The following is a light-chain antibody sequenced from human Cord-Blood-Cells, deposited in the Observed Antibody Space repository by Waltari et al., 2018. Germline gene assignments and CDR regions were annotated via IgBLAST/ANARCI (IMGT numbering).Light chain of an antibody. CDR3: SSYTSSSFWV. J-gene: IGLJ3*02. CDR1: SSDVGGYNY. CDR2: DVS. V-gene: IGLV2-14*01. Sequence: QSALTQPASVSGSPGQPIIISCTATSSDVGGYNYVSWYQQHPGKDPKLMLYDVSNRPSEVSNLFSGAKSGNTASLTISGLQAEDDADYYCSSYTSSSFWVFDGGTKLTVL.